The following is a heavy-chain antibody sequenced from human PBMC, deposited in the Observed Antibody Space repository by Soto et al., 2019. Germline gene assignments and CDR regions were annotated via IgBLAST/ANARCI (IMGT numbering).Heavy chain of an antibody. V-gene: IGHV4-59*12. CDR2: IYYSGST. CDR3: ASMAVRRVILDY. D-gene: IGHD3-10*01. Sequence: SETLSLTCTVSGGSISSYYWSWIRQPPGKGLEWIGYIYYSGSTNYNPSLKSRVTISVDTSKNQFSLKLSSVTAADTAVYYCASMAVRRVILDYWGQGTLVTVSS. CDR1: GGSISSYY. J-gene: IGHJ4*02.